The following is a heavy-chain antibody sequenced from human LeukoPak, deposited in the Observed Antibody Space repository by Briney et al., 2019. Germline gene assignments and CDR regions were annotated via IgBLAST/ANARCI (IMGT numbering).Heavy chain of an antibody. CDR2: IYGGVNT. CDR3: AKSPKTGFLFDY. D-gene: IGHD1-1*01. Sequence: GGSLRLSCAASGFTVSSNYMSWVRQAPGKGLEWVSVIYGGVNTVNADSVQGRFTISRDNSKNTLYLQMSSLRAEDTAVYYCAKSPKTGFLFDYWGKGTLVTVSS. CDR1: GFTVSSNY. J-gene: IGHJ4*02. V-gene: IGHV3-66*01.